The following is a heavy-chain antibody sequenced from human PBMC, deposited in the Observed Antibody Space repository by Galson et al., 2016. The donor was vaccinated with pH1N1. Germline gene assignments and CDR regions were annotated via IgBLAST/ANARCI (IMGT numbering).Heavy chain of an antibody. D-gene: IGHD5-24*01. CDR3: VREIRDDYNYGNFDY. V-gene: IGHV3-48*03. CDR2: IIGSGSIT. J-gene: IGHJ4*02. CDR1: GFNFKTYE. Sequence: SLRLSCAASGFNFKTYEMHWVRQAPGKGLEWVSYIIGSGSITNYADSVRGRFTISRDNAKNSLFLQMDSLRAEDTATYYCVREIRDDYNYGNFDYWGQGTLVTVSS.